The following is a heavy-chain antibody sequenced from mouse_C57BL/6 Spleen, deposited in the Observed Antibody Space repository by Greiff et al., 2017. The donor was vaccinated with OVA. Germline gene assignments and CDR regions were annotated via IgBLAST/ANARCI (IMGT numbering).Heavy chain of an antibody. J-gene: IGHJ2*01. Sequence: VQLQQSGAELARPGASVKMSCKASGYTFTSYTMHWVNQRPGQGLEWIGYINPSSGYTKYNQKFKDKATLTADKSSSTAYMQLSSLTSEDSAVYYCARWDYGSSDYWGQGTTLTVSS. D-gene: IGHD1-1*01. CDR2: INPSSGYT. CDR3: ARWDYGSSDY. CDR1: GYTFTSYT. V-gene: IGHV1-4*01.